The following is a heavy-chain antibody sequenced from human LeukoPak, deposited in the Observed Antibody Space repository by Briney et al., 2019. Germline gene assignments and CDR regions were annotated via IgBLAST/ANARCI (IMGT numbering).Heavy chain of an antibody. CDR2: IRYDGSNK. J-gene: IGHJ3*02. CDR1: GFTFSSYG. CDR3: AKLWLLREDAFDI. D-gene: IGHD3-22*01. V-gene: IGHV3-30*02. Sequence: GGSLRLSCAASGFTFSSYGMHWVRQAPGKGLEWVAFIRYDGSNKYYADSVKGRFTISRDNSKNTLYLQMNSLRAEDTAVYYCAKLWLLREDAFDIWGQGTMVTVFS.